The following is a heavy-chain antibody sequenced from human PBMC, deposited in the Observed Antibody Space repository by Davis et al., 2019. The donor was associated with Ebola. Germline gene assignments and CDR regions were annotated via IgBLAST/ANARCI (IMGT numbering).Heavy chain of an antibody. CDR3: AGGGSYDYIWGSYRRNWFDP. CDR2: FDPEDGET. J-gene: IGHJ5*02. V-gene: IGHV1-24*01. CDR1: GYTLTDLS. Sequence: ASVKVSCKVSGYTLTDLSMHWVRQAPGKGLEWMGGFDPEDGETIYAQKFQGRVTMTEDTSTDTAYMELSSLRSEDTAVYYCAGGGSYDYIWGSYRRNWFDPWGQGTLVTVSS. D-gene: IGHD3-16*02.